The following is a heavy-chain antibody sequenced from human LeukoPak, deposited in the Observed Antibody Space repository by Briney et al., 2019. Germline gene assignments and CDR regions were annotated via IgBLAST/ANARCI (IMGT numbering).Heavy chain of an antibody. CDR2: INHSGST. V-gene: IGHV4-34*01. Sequence: SETLSLTCAVYGGSFSGYYWSWIRQPPGKGLEWIGEINHSGSTNYNPSLKSRVTISVDTSKNQFSLKLSSVTAADTAVYYCARGGLGYCSSTSCYRGDFDYWGQGTLVTVSS. D-gene: IGHD2-2*02. CDR3: ARGGLGYCSSTSCYRGDFDY. CDR1: GGSFSGYY. J-gene: IGHJ4*02.